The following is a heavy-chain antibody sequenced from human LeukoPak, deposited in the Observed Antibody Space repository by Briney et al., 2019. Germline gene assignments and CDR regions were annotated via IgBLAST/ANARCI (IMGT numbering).Heavy chain of an antibody. D-gene: IGHD2-2*01. CDR2: ISAYNGNT. CDR3: ATEGPSSVVVPAAY. CDR1: GYTFTNYG. J-gene: IGHJ4*02. Sequence: ASVKVSCKASGYTFTNYGVTWMRQAPGHGLEWMGWISAYNGNTKYAQKLQGRVTMTTDTSTSTAYMELRSLRSDDTAVYYCATEGPSSVVVPAAYWGQGTLVTVSS. V-gene: IGHV1-18*01.